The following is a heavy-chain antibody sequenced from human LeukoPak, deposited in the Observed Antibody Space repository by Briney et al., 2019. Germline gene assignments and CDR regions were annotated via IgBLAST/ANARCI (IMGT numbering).Heavy chain of an antibody. V-gene: IGHV3-21*01. Sequence: GGSLRLSCGASKFTFSSYVMNWVRQAPGRGLEWVSSISSNSYEIYYADSVKGRFTIPRDNAKNSLYLQMNSLRAEDTAVYYCAELGITMIGGVWGKGTTVTISS. CDR2: ISSNSYEI. J-gene: IGHJ6*04. D-gene: IGHD3-10*02. CDR3: AELGITMIGGV. CDR1: KFTFSSYV.